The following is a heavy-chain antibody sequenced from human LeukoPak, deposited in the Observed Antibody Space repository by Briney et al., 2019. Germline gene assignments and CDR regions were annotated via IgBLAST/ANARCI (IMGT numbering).Heavy chain of an antibody. CDR3: ATQTRYSSSWDY. CDR1: AYSFTTYW. CDR2: IYPGDSDT. V-gene: IGHV5-51*01. D-gene: IGHD6-13*01. Sequence: GESLKISCKGSAYSFTTYWIGWVRQMPGKGLEWVGIIYPGDSDTRYSPSFQGQVTISADKSINTAYLHWSSLKASDTAMYYCATQTRYSSSWDYWGQGTLVTVSS. J-gene: IGHJ4*02.